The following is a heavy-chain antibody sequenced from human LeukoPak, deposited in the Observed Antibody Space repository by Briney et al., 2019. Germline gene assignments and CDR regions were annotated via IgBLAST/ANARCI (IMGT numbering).Heavy chain of an antibody. D-gene: IGHD3-3*01. CDR2: ISSSSSYI. CDR1: GFTFSSYE. J-gene: IGHJ6*03. V-gene: IGHV3-21*01. Sequence: PGGSLRLSCAASGFTFSSYEMNWVRQAPGKGLEWVSSISSSSSYIYYADSVKGRFTISRDNAKNSLYLQMNSLRAEDTAVYYCARDSHDFWSGYPIYYYYYYMDVWGKGTTVTVSS. CDR3: ARDSHDFWSGYPIYYYYYYMDV.